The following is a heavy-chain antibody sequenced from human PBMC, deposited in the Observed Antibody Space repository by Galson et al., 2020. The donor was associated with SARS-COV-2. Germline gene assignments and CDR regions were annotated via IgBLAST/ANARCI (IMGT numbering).Heavy chain of an antibody. CDR1: GFTFSSYA. J-gene: IGHJ6*02. CDR3: ASELLCWSDGMDV. D-gene: IGHD2-8*02. CDR2: ISYDGSNK. Sequence: GESLKISCAASGFTFSSYAMHWVRQAPGKGLEWVAAISYDGSNKYYADSVKGRFTISRDNSKNTLYLQMNSLRAEDTAVYYCASELLCWSDGMDVWGQGTTGTVSS. V-gene: IGHV3-30-3*01.